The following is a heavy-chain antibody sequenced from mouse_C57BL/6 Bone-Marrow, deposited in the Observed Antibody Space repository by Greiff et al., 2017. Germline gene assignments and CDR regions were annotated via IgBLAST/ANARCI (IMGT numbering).Heavy chain of an antibody. J-gene: IGHJ2*01. CDR1: GFNIKDDY. CDR3: TTGGYDVGGVGY. D-gene: IGHD2-2*01. Sequence: LQLQQSGAELVRPGASVKLSCTASGFNIKDDYMHWVKQRPEQGLEWIGWIDPENGDTEYASKFQGKATRTADTTSTTAYLQLSSLTSETTAVYYCTTGGYDVGGVGYWRQDATHTVSS. CDR2: IDPENGDT. V-gene: IGHV14-4*01.